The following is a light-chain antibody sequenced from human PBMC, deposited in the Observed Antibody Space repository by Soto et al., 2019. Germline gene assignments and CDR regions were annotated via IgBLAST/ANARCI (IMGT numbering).Light chain of an antibody. CDR1: QSVSSSY. CDR2: GAS. J-gene: IGKJ4*01. V-gene: IGKV3-20*01. Sequence: EIVLTQPPGTLSLSPGERATLSCRASQSVSSSYLAWYQQKPGQAPRLLIYGASSRATGIPDRFSGSGSGTDFTLTISRLEPEDFAVYYCQQYGSSPLTFGAGTKVDIK. CDR3: QQYGSSPLT.